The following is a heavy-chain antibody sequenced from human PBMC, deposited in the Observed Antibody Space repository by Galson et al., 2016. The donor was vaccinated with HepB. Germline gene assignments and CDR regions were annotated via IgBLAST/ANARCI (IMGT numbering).Heavy chain of an antibody. CDR2: IYYSGSS. V-gene: IGHV4-59*01. D-gene: IGHD3-22*01. CDR3: ARKTESSGHYLGDFDY. CDR1: GGSISGYY. Sequence: ETLSLTCTVSGGSISGYYWSWLRQPPGKGLEWLGHIYYSGSSNYNPSLKSRVTISLDRSKNQFSLKLSSVTAADTAVYFCARKTESSGHYLGDFDYWGRGTLVTVSS. J-gene: IGHJ4*02.